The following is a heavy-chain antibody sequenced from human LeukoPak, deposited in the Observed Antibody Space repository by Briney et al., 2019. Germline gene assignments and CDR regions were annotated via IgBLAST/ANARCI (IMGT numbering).Heavy chain of an antibody. D-gene: IGHD3-10*01. J-gene: IGHJ4*02. CDR2: ISGSGGST. Sequence: PGGSLRLSCAASGFTFSSYAMSWVRQAPGKGLEWVSAISGSGGSTYYADSVKGRFTISRDNSKNTLYLQMNSLRAEDTAVYFCAKVPFGSMSYSTLDYWGQGTLVTVSS. V-gene: IGHV3-23*01. CDR3: AKVPFGSMSYSTLDY. CDR1: GFTFSSYA.